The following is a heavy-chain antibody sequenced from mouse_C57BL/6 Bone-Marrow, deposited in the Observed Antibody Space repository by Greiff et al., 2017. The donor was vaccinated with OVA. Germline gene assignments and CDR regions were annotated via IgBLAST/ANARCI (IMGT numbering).Heavy chain of an antibody. V-gene: IGHV1-39*01. CDR1: GYSFTDYN. J-gene: IGHJ3*01. D-gene: IGHD1-1*01. Sequence: VQLKESGPELVQPGASVKISCKASGYSFTDYNMNWVKQSNGKSLEWIGVINPNYGTTSSNQQFKGKATLTVDQSSSTAYRHHNSLTSEDSAVYYCAKGHYYGSSYFAYWGQGTLVTVSA. CDR2: INPNYGTT. CDR3: AKGHYYGSSYFAY.